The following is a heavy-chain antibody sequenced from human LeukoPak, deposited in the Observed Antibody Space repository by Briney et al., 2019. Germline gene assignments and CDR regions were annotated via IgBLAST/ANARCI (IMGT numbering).Heavy chain of an antibody. D-gene: IGHD3-3*01. Sequence: RASVKVSCKASGGTFSSYAVSWVRQAPGQGLEWMGRIIPIFGTANYAQKFQGRVTITTDESTGTAYMELSSLRSEDTAVYYCARAVRSNDFWSGSMGYYYYMDVWGKGTTVTVSS. CDR1: GGTFSSYA. CDR3: ARAVRSNDFWSGSMGYYYYMDV. V-gene: IGHV1-69*05. J-gene: IGHJ6*03. CDR2: IIPIFGTA.